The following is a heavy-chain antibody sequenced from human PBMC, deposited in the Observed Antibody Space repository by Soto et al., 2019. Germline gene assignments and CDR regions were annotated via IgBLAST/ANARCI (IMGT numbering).Heavy chain of an antibody. CDR1: GGSGGSFSGYY. J-gene: IGHJ6*02. D-gene: IGHD3-22*01. CDR2: INHSGST. V-gene: IGHV4-34*01. Sequence: QVQLQQWGAGLLKPSETLSLTCAVYGGSGGSFSGYYWSWIRQPPGKGLEWSGEINHSGSTNYNPSLKSRVTISVDTSKNQFSLKLSSVTAADTAVYYCASHNYDSSGYYHYYYSMDVWGQGTTVTVSS. CDR3: ASHNYDSSGYYHYYYSMDV.